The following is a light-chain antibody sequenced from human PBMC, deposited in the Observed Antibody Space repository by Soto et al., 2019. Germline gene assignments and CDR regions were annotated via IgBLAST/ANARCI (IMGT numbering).Light chain of an antibody. CDR2: AAS. J-gene: IGKJ2*01. V-gene: IGKV1-39*01. CDR1: QSISSY. Sequence: DIKMTQSPSSLSASVGDRVTITCRASQSISSYLNWYQQKPGKAPKLLIYAASSLQSGIPSRFSGSGSGTDFTLTISILQPEDFATYFCLQSYSTLYTFVQGTKMAIK. CDR3: LQSYSTLYT.